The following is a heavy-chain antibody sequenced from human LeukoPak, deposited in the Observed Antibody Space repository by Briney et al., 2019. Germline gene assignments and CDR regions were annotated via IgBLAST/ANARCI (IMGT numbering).Heavy chain of an antibody. V-gene: IGHV4-39*01. J-gene: IGHJ4*02. CDR1: GVSISSSNSY. CDR3: ARHRTRLAVGLSYYFDS. D-gene: IGHD6-19*01. CDR2: IYYSGNT. Sequence: PSETLSLTCTVSGVSISSSNSYWGWIRQPPGKGLEWIGSIYYSGNTYYNASLKSRVTISVDTSQNQFSLKLSSVTAADTAVYYCARHRTRLAVGLSYYFDSWGQGTLVTVSS.